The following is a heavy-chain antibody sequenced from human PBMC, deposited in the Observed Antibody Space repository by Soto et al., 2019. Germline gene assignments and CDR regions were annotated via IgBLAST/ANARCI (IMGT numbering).Heavy chain of an antibody. D-gene: IGHD1-26*01. V-gene: IGHV1-8*01. J-gene: IGHJ4*02. CDR3: AGEKVGTTGIDF. CDR1: GYTFTGYD. Sequence: QAQLVQSGAEVKQPGASVKVSCKASGYTFTGYDINWVRQATGQGLEWMGWMNPNSGNTGYAQNFQGRVTMTRDNSITTAYMELTSLRDDDSAVYYCAGEKVGTTGIDFWGQGTLVTVSS. CDR2: MNPNSGNT.